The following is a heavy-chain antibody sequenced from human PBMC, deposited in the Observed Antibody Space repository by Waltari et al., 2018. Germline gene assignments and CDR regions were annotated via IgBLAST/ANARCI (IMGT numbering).Heavy chain of an antibody. CDR1: GGSISSGSYY. Sequence: QVQLQESGPGLVKTSQTLSLTCTVSGGSISSGSYYWSWIRQPAGKGLEWIGRIYTSGSTNYNPSLKSRVTISVDTSKNQFSLKLSSVTAADTAVYYCATMGIAAAGTYFDYWGQGTLVTVSS. J-gene: IGHJ4*02. V-gene: IGHV4-61*02. D-gene: IGHD6-13*01. CDR3: ATMGIAAAGTYFDY. CDR2: IYTSGST.